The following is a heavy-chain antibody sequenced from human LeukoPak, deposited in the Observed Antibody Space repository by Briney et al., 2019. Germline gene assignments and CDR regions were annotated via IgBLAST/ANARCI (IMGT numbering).Heavy chain of an antibody. CDR2: IIPIFGTA. D-gene: IGHD1-7*01. CDR1: GGTFSSYA. Sequence: SAKVSCKASGGTFSSYAISWVRQAPGQGLEWMGGIIPIFGTANYAQKFQGRVTITTDESTSTAYMELSSLRSEDTAVYYCARGSYITGTTVDADDAFDIWGQGTMVTVSS. V-gene: IGHV1-69*05. CDR3: ARGSYITGTTVDADDAFDI. J-gene: IGHJ3*02.